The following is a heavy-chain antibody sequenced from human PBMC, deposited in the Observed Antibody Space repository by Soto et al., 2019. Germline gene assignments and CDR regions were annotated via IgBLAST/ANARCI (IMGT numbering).Heavy chain of an antibody. J-gene: IGHJ6*02. CDR1: DGSFTGFH. D-gene: IGHD1-1*01. CDR2: IKHSGST. CDR3: ARWVPFSHNSMNV. Sequence: SQTLSLTSAVYDGSFTGFHWTWIRRPPGKGLEWIGEIKHSGSTNYNPPLTRRVTISVDTSKNQSSLELKSVTAADTAAYYRARWVPFSHNSMNVWGQGTTVAAS. V-gene: IGHV4-34*01.